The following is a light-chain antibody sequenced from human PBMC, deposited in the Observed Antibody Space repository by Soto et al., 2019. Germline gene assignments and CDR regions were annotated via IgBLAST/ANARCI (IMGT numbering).Light chain of an antibody. J-gene: IGLJ1*01. CDR3: CSYTTSSTYL. CDR1: SSDVGAYNY. CDR2: DVI. V-gene: IGLV2-8*01. Sequence: QSALTQPPSASGSPGQTVAISCTGTSSDVGAYNYVSWYQQHPGKAPKLMIYDVIQRPSGVPARFSGSKSGNTASLTVSGLQPEDEADYYCCSYTTSSTYLFGTGTKVTVL.